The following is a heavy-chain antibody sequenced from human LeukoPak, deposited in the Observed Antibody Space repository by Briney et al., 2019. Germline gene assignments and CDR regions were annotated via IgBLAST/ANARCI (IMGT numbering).Heavy chain of an antibody. D-gene: IGHD3/OR15-3a*01. Sequence: SETLSLTCIVSGGFSNNYFWSWIRQPAGKGLEWIGRIYQSGSADYKPSLKSRLTMSLDMFKKHFYLNLTSVTAADTAVYYCAGGSFVDGLDWLDSWGQGTLVTVSS. CDR3: AGGSFVDGLDWLDS. CDR1: GGFSNNYF. V-gene: IGHV4-4*07. J-gene: IGHJ5*01. CDR2: IYQSGSA.